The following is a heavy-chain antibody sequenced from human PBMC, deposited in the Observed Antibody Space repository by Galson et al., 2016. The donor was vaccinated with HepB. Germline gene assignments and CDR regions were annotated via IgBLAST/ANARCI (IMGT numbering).Heavy chain of an antibody. CDR1: GGSISGGDYY. D-gene: IGHD3-10*01. CDR2: IYYSGST. Sequence: LSLTCTVSGGSISGGDYYWSWIRQPPGKGLEWLGYIYYSGSTYYGPSLGSRLTMSVDTSKNQFSLNLSSVTAADTAVYDFVRLLGPMVYGMDVWGQGTTVTVSS. J-gene: IGHJ6*02. V-gene: IGHV4-30-4*01. CDR3: VRLLGPMVYGMDV.